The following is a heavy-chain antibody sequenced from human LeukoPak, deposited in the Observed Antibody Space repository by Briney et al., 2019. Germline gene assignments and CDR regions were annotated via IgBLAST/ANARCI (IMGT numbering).Heavy chain of an antibody. CDR3: ARDRGTAAFDY. CDR2: IYYSGST. CDR1: GGSISSYY. Sequence: SETLSLTCTVSGGSISSYYWSWIRQPPGKGLEWIGYIYYSGSTNYNPSLKSRVAISVDTSKNQFSLKLSSVTAADTAVYYCARDRGTAAFDYWGQGTLVTVPS. D-gene: IGHD3-10*01. J-gene: IGHJ4*02. V-gene: IGHV4-59*01.